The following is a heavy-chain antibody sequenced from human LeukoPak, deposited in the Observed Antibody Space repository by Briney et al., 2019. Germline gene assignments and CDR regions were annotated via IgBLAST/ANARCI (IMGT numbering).Heavy chain of an antibody. D-gene: IGHD1-1*01. J-gene: IGHJ5*02. CDR1: GGSFSGYY. V-gene: IGHV4-59*01. Sequence: PSETLSLTCAVYGGSFSGYYWSRIRQPPGKGLEWIGYIYYSGSTNYNPSLKSRVTISVDTSKNQFSLKLSSVTAADTAVYYCARSLDPWFDPWGQGTLVTVFS. CDR3: ARSLDPWFDP. CDR2: IYYSGST.